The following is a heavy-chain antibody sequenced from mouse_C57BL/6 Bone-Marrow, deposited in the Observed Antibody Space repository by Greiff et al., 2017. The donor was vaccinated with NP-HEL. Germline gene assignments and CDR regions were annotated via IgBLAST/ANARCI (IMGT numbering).Heavy chain of an antibody. Sequence: QVQLQQPGAELVKPGASVKMSCKASGYTFTSYWITWVKQRPGQGLEWIGDIYPGSGSTNYNEKFKSKATLTVDTSSSTAYMQLSSLTSEDSAVYYGARMVITTVVAPYYYAMDYWGQGTSVTVSS. CDR3: ARMVITTVVAPYYYAMDY. V-gene: IGHV1-55*01. J-gene: IGHJ4*01. CDR1: GYTFTSYW. D-gene: IGHD1-1*01. CDR2: IYPGSGST.